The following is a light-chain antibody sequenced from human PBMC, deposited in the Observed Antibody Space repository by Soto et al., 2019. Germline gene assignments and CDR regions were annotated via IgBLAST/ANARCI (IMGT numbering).Light chain of an antibody. V-gene: IGKV1-9*01. CDR1: QGISSY. CDR3: QQSNRYPIT. Sequence: IQLTQSPSSLSASVGDRVTITCRASQGISSYLAWYQQKPGKAPKLLIYAASTLQSGVPSRFSGSGSGTEFTLTINSLQPEDFATYYCQQSNRYPITFGQGTRLEIK. CDR2: AAS. J-gene: IGKJ5*01.